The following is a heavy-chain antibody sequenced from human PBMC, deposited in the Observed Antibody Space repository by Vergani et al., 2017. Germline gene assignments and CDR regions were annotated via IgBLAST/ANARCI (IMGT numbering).Heavy chain of an antibody. D-gene: IGHD2-2*01. CDR2: ISYDGSNK. CDR1: GFTFSSYG. CDR3: AKDGPSSTSPGGYRYYYYYMDV. J-gene: IGHJ6*03. Sequence: QVQLVESGGGVVQPGRSLRLSCAASGFTFSSYGMHWVRQAPGKGLEWVAVISYDGSNKYYADSVKGRFTISRDNSKNTLYLQMNSLRAEDTAVYYCAKDGPSSTSPGGYRYYYYYMDVWGKGTTVTVSS. V-gene: IGHV3-30*18.